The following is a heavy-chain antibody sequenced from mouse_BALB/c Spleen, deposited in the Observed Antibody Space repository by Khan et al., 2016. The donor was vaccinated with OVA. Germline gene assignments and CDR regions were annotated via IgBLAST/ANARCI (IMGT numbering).Heavy chain of an antibody. CDR2: ISLGGGST. D-gene: IGHD1-1*01. Sequence: EVELVESGGGLVKPGGSLKLSCAASGFAFSSYDMSWVRQTPEKRLEWVAFISLGGGSTYYPDTVKGRFTISIDNAKNTPYLQMNSLKSEVTAMYYCTRPHYYCSNYYLDYWGQGTTLTVSS. CDR3: TRPHYYCSNYYLDY. CDR1: GFAFSSYD. V-gene: IGHV5-12-1*01. J-gene: IGHJ2*01.